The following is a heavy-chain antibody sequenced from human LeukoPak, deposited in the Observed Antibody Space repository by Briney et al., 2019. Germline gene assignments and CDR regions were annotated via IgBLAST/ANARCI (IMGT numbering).Heavy chain of an antibody. J-gene: IGHJ5*02. D-gene: IGHD3-3*01. CDR2: IYYSGST. CDR3: ARYDGIRFFDP. V-gene: IGHV4-59*01. Sequence: SETLSLTCTVSGGSISSYYWSWIRQPPGKGLEWIGYIYYSGSTNYNPSLKSRVTISVDTSKNQFSLKLSSVTAADTAVYYCARYDGIRFFDPWGQGTLVTVSS. CDR1: GGSISSYY.